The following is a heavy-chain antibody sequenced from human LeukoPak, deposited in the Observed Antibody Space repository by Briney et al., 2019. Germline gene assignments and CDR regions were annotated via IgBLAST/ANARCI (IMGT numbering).Heavy chain of an antibody. CDR2: IYYSGST. J-gene: IGHJ5*02. V-gene: IGHV4-59*08. D-gene: IGHD2-21*01. CDR1: GGSISSYY. Sequence: SETLSLTCTVSGGSISSYYWSWIRQPPGKGLEWIGYIYYSGSTNYNPSLKSRVTISVDTSKNQFSLKLSPVTAADTAVYYCARYSTEKKPRSSFDPWGQGTLVTVSS. CDR3: ARYSTEKKPRSSFDP.